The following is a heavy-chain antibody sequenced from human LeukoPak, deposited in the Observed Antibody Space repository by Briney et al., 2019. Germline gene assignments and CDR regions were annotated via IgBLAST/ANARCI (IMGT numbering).Heavy chain of an antibody. J-gene: IGHJ3*02. CDR2: IRSKANSYAT. Sequence: GGSLKLSCAASGFTFSGSAMHWVRQASGKGLEWVGRIRSKANSYATAYAASVKGRFTISRDDSKNTAYLQMNSLKTEDTAVYYCTRHECWGGSYLLAFDIWGQGTMVTVSS. V-gene: IGHV3-73*01. D-gene: IGHD1-26*01. CDR3: TRHECWGGSYLLAFDI. CDR1: GFTFSGSA.